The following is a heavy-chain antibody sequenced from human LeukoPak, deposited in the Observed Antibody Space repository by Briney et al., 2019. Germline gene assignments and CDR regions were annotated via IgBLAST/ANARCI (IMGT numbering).Heavy chain of an antibody. CDR1: GYTLSELS. CDR2: FDPADGEP. D-gene: IGHD6-13*01. J-gene: IGHJ4*02. Sequence: ASVKVSCKVSGYTLSELSMHWVRQAPGKGLECMGGFDPADGEPVYAQKFQGRVTMTEDTSTDTVYMELNSLRSDDTAVYYCTASIVAAGTFDYWGQGTLVTVSS. V-gene: IGHV1-24*01. CDR3: TASIVAAGTFDY.